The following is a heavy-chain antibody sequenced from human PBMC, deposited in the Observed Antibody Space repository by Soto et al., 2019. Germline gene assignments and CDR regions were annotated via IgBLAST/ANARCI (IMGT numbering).Heavy chain of an antibody. CDR2: INDSGSA. CDR1: GGSFRGSY. D-gene: IGHD3-10*01. J-gene: IGHJ4*02. V-gene: IGHV4-34*01. Sequence: QVQLQQWGAGLLKTSETLSLTCGVYGGSFRGSYWSWIRQSPEKGLEWIGEINDSGSANYKPSLKSRVTISMDTSTNQFSLNLRSETAADTALYYCASGRGRENYWGQGTLVTVSS. CDR3: ASGRGRENY.